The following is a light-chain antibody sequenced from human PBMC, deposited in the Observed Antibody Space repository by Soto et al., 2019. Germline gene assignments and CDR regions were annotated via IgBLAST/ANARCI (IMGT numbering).Light chain of an antibody. J-gene: IGKJ4*01. V-gene: IGKV1-39*01. Sequence: DIQMTQSPSSLSASVGDRVTITCRAGQYIGRYLNWYQQKLGKAPKLLIYAASSLHSGVPSRFSGSGSGTDFTLTISSLQPEDFATYSCQQTYRTPLTFGGGTKVEIK. CDR3: QQTYRTPLT. CDR1: QYIGRY. CDR2: AAS.